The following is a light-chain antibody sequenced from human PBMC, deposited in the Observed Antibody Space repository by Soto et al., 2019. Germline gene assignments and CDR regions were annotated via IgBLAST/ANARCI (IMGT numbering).Light chain of an antibody. J-gene: IGKJ4*01. CDR2: LGS. Sequence: DIVMTQSPLSLPVTPGEPASISCRSSQSLLHSNVYNYLDWYLQKPGQSPQLVIYLGSNRASGVPDRFSGSGSGADFTLKISRVEAEDVGVYYCMQALQTPVTFGGGTKVEIK. V-gene: IGKV2-28*01. CDR3: MQALQTPVT. CDR1: QSLLHSNVYNY.